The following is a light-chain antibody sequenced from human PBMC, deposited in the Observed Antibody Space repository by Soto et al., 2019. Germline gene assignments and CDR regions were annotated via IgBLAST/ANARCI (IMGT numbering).Light chain of an antibody. V-gene: IGKV3-20*01. J-gene: IGKJ2*01. CDR2: SAS. CDR3: QQYGGSPYT. CDR1: QSVSSSF. Sequence: ESVLTQSPGTLSLSPGERATLSCRASQSVSSSFLAWYQQKPGQAPRLLISSASTRATGIPDRFSGSGSGADVTLTISRLEPEDFAVYYCQQYGGSPYTFGQGTKLEIK.